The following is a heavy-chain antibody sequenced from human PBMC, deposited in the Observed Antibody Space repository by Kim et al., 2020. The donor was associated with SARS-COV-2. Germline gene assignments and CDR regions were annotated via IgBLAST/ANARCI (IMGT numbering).Heavy chain of an antibody. D-gene: IGHD2-21*02. CDR2: IRYDGTST. CDR1: GFTFSGYW. Sequence: GGSLRLSCAASGFTFSGYWMHWVRQAPGKGPVWVSRIRYDGTSTNYADSVQGRFTISRDNAKNTLYLQMHSLTADDTAIYYCTRGGADGGYCTWGYWGQGTLVTVSS. V-gene: IGHV3-74*01. J-gene: IGHJ4*02. CDR3: TRGGADGGYCTWGY.